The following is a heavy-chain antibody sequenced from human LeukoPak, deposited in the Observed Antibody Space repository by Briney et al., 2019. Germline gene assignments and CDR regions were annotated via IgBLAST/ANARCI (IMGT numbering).Heavy chain of an antibody. V-gene: IGHV3-74*01. CDR3: ARAPSEIGGYYPEYFRH. J-gene: IGHJ1*01. Sequence: GGSLRLSCAASGFTFITYWMHWVRQAPGKGLVWVSRIKSDGSTNYADSVKGRFTISRDNAKNTVSLQMNSLRPEDTGVYYCARAPSEIGGYYPEYFRHWGQGTLVTVSS. D-gene: IGHD3-22*01. CDR1: GFTFITYW. CDR2: IKSDGST.